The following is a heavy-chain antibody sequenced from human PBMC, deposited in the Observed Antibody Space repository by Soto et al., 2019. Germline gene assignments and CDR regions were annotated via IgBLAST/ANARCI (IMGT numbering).Heavy chain of an antibody. CDR2: ITGSGDTT. CDR3: ALWEHGLAKSYYYGLDV. Sequence: GGYLRLSCTSSGFTFSRYGMSWVRQAPGKGLQWVSTITGSGDTTYYADSVKGRFTISRDNSKNTLYLQMNSLRVEDTAVYFCALWEHGLAKSYYYGLDVWGQGTTVTVS. D-gene: IGHD1-26*01. CDR1: GFTFSRYG. V-gene: IGHV3-23*01. J-gene: IGHJ6*02.